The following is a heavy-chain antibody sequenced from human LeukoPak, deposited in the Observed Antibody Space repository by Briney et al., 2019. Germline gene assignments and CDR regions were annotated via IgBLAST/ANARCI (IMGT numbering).Heavy chain of an antibody. CDR3: VRDHNWAFDI. V-gene: IGHV3-48*01. D-gene: IGHD1-20*01. CDR1: GFTFSSYA. CDR2: IFTSNDIT. J-gene: IGHJ3*02. Sequence: GGSLRLSCAASGFTFSSYAMNWVRQAPGKGLEWISFIFTSNDITHYADSVKGRFTISRDNAKNSLYLQMNSLRAEDAAVYYCVRDHNWAFDIWGQGTMVTVSS.